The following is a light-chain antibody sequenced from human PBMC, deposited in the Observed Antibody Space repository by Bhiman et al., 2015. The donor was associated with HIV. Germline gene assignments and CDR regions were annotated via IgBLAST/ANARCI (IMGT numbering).Light chain of an antibody. CDR1: NIGSKS. Sequence: SYELTQPPSVSVAPGKTARITCGGTNIGSKSVHWYQQKPGQAPVLVIYYDSDRPSGIPERFSGSNSVNTATLTISRVEAGDEADYYCQVWDSSRDHYVFGTGTKVHRP. CDR2: YDS. CDR3: QVWDSSRDHYV. J-gene: IGLJ1*01. V-gene: IGLV3-21*04.